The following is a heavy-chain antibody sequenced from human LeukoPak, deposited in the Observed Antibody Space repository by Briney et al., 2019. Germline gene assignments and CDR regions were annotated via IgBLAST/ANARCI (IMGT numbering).Heavy chain of an antibody. CDR3: ARGGGGLLLYYFDY. CDR2: INPNRCGT. J-gene: IGHJ4*02. V-gene: IGHV1-2*02. D-gene: IGHD3-22*01. Sequence: ASVKVSCKASGYTFTGYYMHWVRQAPGQGLEWMGWINPNRCGTNYAQKFQGRVTMTRDTSISTAYMELSRLRSDDTAVYYCARGGGGLLLYYFDYWGQGTLVTVSS. CDR1: GYTFTGYY.